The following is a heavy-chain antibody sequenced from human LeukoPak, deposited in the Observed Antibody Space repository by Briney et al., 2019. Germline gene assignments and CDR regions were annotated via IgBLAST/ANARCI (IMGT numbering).Heavy chain of an antibody. Sequence: GASVKVSCKASGYTFTSYYMHWVRQAPGQGLEWMGIINPSGGSTSYAQKFQGRVTMTRDTSTSTVYMELSSLRSEDTAVYYCATGRGYYGSGSPDWFDPWGQGTLVTVSS. D-gene: IGHD3-10*01. V-gene: IGHV1-46*01. J-gene: IGHJ5*02. CDR2: INPSGGST. CDR1: GYTFTSYY. CDR3: ATGRGYYGSGSPDWFDP.